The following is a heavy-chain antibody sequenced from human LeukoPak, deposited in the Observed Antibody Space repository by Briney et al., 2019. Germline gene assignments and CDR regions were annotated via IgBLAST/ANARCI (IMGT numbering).Heavy chain of an antibody. Sequence: GGSLRLSCAASGFTFSSYYMHWVRQAPGQGLEWMGIINPSGGSTSYAPKFQGRVTMTRDTSTSTVYMELSSLSSEDRAVYYCARNRYGYLMGEAYNWFDPWAKGTLVTVSS. CDR1: GFTFSSYY. CDR3: ARNRYGYLMGEAYNWFDP. J-gene: IGHJ5*02. D-gene: IGHD5-18*01. V-gene: IGHV1-46*01. CDR2: INPSGGST.